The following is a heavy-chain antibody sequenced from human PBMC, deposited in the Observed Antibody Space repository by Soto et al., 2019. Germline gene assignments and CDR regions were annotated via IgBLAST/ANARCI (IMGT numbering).Heavy chain of an antibody. D-gene: IGHD1-26*01. V-gene: IGHV3-7*01. CDR3: ARHQVGYRVTDY. J-gene: IGHJ4*02. CDR2: IKEDGSQK. CDR1: GFSFSMYW. Sequence: EVQLVESGGGLVQPGGSLRLSCAASGFSFSMYWMSWVRQAPGKGLEWVANIKEDGSQKYYVDSVKGRFTISRDNAKNSLYLKMNTQRAEDTSVYYCARHQVGYRVTDYWGQGTLVTVSS.